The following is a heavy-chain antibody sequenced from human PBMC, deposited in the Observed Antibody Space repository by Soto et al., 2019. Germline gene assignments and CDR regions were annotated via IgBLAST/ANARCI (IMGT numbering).Heavy chain of an antibody. J-gene: IGHJ4*02. CDR2: IIPIFGTA. V-gene: IGHV1-69*06. CDR3: ARAIILTGYYDY. CDR1: GGAFSSYA. D-gene: IGHD3-9*01. Sequence: ASGKVSCKASGGAFSSYAISWVRQAPGQGLEWMGGIIPIFGTADYAQKFQGRVTITADKSTSTAYMELSSLRSEDTAVYYCARAIILTGYYDYWGQGTLVTVSS.